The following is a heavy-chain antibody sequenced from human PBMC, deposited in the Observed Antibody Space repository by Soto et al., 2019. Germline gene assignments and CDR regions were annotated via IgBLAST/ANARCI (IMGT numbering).Heavy chain of an antibody. V-gene: IGHV3-48*01. CDR2: ISSSSSAI. J-gene: IGHJ4*02. D-gene: IGHD1-26*01. CDR3: ARDRYSAK. Sequence: GSLRLSCAASGFIFSDYSMNWVRQAPGKGLEWISYISSSSSAIYYADSVKGRFTISRDDGKNSLYLQMNSLRAEDTAVYYCARDRYSAKWGQGTLVTVSS. CDR1: GFIFSDYS.